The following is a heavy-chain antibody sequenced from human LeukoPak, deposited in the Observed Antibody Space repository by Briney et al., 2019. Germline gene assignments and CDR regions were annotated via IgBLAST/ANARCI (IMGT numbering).Heavy chain of an antibody. CDR1: GYTFTGYY. CDR3: AIASNWFDP. Sequence: ASVKVSCKASGYTFTGYYMHWVRQAPGQGLEWMGGIIPIFGTANYAQKFQGRVTITADKSTSTAYMELSSLRSEDTAVYYCAIASNWFDPWGQGTLVTVSS. J-gene: IGHJ5*02. V-gene: IGHV1-69*06. CDR2: IIPIFGTA.